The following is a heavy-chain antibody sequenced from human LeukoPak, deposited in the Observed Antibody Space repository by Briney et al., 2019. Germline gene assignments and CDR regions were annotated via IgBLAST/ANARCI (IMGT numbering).Heavy chain of an antibody. D-gene: IGHD1-26*01. Sequence: GGSLRLSCAASGFTFSDYWMTWVRQAPGKGLEWVANIKQDGSDKHYVDSVKGRFIISRDNAKNSLYLQMNSLRAEDTAVYYCARDLTVGGTAILGYWGQGTLVTVSS. CDR1: GFTFSDYW. CDR3: ARDLTVGGTAILGY. J-gene: IGHJ4*02. V-gene: IGHV3-7*01. CDR2: IKQDGSDK.